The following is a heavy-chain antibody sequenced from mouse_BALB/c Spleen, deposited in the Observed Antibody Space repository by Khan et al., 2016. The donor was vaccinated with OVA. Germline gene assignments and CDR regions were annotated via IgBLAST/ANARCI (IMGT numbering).Heavy chain of an antibody. J-gene: IGHJ3*01. CDR2: IYPGNSDT. CDR1: GYSFTSYW. D-gene: IGHD2-1*01. CDR3: TDGNYVGWFAY. V-gene: IGHV1-5*01. Sequence: VQLQQSGTVLARPGASVKMSCKASGYSFTSYWMHWVKQRPGQGLEWIGAIYPGNSDTSYNQKFKGKAKLNAVTSASTAYMELSSLKNDDSAVYYCTDGNYVGWFAYWGQGTLVTVSA.